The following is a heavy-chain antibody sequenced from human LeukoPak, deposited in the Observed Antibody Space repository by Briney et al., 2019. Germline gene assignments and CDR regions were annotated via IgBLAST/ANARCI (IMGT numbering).Heavy chain of an antibody. V-gene: IGHV3-23*01. CDR1: GFTFSNYA. D-gene: IGHD3-16*02. CDR3: AKAPDSVRRSYRNNYFDS. CDR2: ITASGPTT. J-gene: IGHJ5*01. Sequence: GGSQRLSCLASGFTFSNYAMTWVRQAPGKGLEWVSAITASGPTTYYAASVKGRFTISRDNTNNLVFLQMSSLRAEDTAVYYCAKAPDSVRRSYRNNYFDSWGQGTLVSVS.